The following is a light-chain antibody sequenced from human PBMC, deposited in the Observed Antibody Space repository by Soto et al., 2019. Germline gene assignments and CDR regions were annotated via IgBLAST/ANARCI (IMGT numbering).Light chain of an antibody. CDR1: QSISNS. V-gene: IGKV3D-15*01. CDR3: HHYNNWPPYT. Sequence: EIVMTQSPASLSVSSGEIVTLSCRSSQSISNSLAWYQQKPGQAPRLLTYGASTRATGLPARFSGSGAATEFTLTISSLQSEDFAVYYCHHYNNWPPYTVGQGTKVDSK. CDR2: GAS. J-gene: IGKJ2*01.